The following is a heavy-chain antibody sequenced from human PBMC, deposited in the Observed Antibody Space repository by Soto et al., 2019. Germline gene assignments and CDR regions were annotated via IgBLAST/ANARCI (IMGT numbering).Heavy chain of an antibody. CDR3: ARGRVYSIHNWFDP. J-gene: IGHJ5*02. Sequence: QVQLQQWGAGLLKPSETLSLTCAVYAGSFSTYYWSWIRQPPGKGLEWIGEINHSGSTNYNPSLKSRVTISVDTSNNQFSLKRSSVTAADSAAYYCARGRVYSIHNWFDPWGQGTLVTVSS. V-gene: IGHV4-34*01. CDR1: AGSFSTYY. CDR2: INHSGST. D-gene: IGHD6-13*01.